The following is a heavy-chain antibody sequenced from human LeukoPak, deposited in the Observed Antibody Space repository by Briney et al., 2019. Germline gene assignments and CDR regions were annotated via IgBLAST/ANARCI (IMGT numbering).Heavy chain of an antibody. J-gene: IGHJ4*02. Sequence: GGSLRLSCAVSGLSVSTSYMTWVRQAPGKGLEWVSLIYSAGTTYYADSVKGRFTISRDNAKNSLYLQMNSLRAEDTAVYYCARDFIAAAGTVDYWGQGTLVTVSS. CDR3: ARDFIAAAGTVDY. V-gene: IGHV3-53*01. CDR2: IYSAGTT. CDR1: GLSVSTSY. D-gene: IGHD6-13*01.